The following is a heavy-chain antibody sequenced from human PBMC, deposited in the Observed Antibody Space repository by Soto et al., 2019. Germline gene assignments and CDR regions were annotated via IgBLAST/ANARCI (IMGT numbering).Heavy chain of an antibody. D-gene: IGHD6-13*01. Sequence: SQTLSLTCAISGDSVSSNSAAWNWIRQSPSRGLEWLGRTYYRSKWYNDYAVSVKSRITINPDTSKNQFSLQLNSVTPEDTAVYYCARDPGYSSSWKKSYYYYGMDVGGQGTTVTVSS. CDR2: TYYRSKWYN. V-gene: IGHV6-1*01. CDR3: ARDPGYSSSWKKSYYYYGMDV. CDR1: GDSVSSNSAA. J-gene: IGHJ6*02.